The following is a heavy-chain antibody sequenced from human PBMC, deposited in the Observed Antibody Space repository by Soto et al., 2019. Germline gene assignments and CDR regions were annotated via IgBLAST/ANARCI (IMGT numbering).Heavy chain of an antibody. CDR2: TYYRSKWYN. D-gene: IGHD3-22*01. V-gene: IGHV6-1*01. CDR3: ARVGRRNDYYCSCLFYSPHGAFDF. CDR1: GESASSNGAA. J-gene: IGHJ3*01. Sequence: SPTLSLSCALSGESASSNGAACNWIRESPSRGLEWLGRTYYRSKWYNDYAVSVKSRITINPATSKNQFSLQLNSVTPEDTAVYYCARVGRRNDYYCSCLFYSPHGAFDFWGQGTLVTVSS.